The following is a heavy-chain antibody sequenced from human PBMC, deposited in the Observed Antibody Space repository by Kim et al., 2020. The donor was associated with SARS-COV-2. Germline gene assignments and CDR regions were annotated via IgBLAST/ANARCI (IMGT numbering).Heavy chain of an antibody. CDR2: T. J-gene: IGHJ4*02. CDR3: ARDQGITGTDY. V-gene: IGHV4-4*07. D-gene: IGHD1-20*01. Sequence: TNYAPSLKSRVTMSVDTSKHPFSLKLSSGTAADTAVYYCARDQGITGTDYWGQGTLVTVSS.